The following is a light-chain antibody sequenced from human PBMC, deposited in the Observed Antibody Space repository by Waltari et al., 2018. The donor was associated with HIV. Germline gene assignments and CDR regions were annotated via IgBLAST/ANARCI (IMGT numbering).Light chain of an antibody. CDR1: NSDVGGYNY. CDR2: DVS. CDR3: CSYAGNYTFV. V-gene: IGLV2-11*01. Sequence: QSALTQPRSVSGSPGQAVTISCTGTNSDVGGYNYFSWYQQHPGKAPKFMIYDVSKRPSGVPDRFSGSKSGNTASLTISGLQAEDEADYYCCSYAGNYTFVFGGGTKLTVL. J-gene: IGLJ2*01.